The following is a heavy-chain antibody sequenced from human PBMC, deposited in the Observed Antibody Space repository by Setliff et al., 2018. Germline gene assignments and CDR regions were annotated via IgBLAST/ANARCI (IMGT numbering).Heavy chain of an antibody. Sequence: ETLSLTCTVSGGSISSGVYYWAWIRQPPGKGLEWIGRIYYRGDTYYNASLKSRLTLSVDTSKNQVSLNLRSVTAADTAVYYCARTGTYRYFDYWGQGTQVT. V-gene: IGHV4-39*01. J-gene: IGHJ4*02. CDR2: IYYRGDT. CDR3: ARTGTYRYFDY. CDR1: GGSISSGVYY. D-gene: IGHD1-1*01.